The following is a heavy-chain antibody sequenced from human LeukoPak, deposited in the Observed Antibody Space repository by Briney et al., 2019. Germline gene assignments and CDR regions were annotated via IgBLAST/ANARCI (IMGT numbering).Heavy chain of an antibody. J-gene: IGHJ5*02. Sequence: PGGSLRLSCAASGFTFSSYAMSWVRQAPGKGLEWVSGILDSGYSTYYANSVKGRFTISRDNSNNTLYLQMNSLRAEDTAVYYCARVLGPRGGWFDPWGQGTLVTVSS. CDR1: GFTFSSYA. CDR2: ILDSGYST. V-gene: IGHV3-23*01. D-gene: IGHD3-10*01. CDR3: ARVLGPRGGWFDP.